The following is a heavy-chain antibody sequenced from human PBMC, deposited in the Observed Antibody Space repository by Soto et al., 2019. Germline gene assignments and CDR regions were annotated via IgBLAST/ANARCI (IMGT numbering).Heavy chain of an antibody. D-gene: IGHD3-3*01. V-gene: IGHV4-61*01. Sequence: PSETLSLTCTVSGGSVSSGSYYWSWIRQPPGKGLEWIGYIYYSGSTNYNPSLKSRVTISVDTSKNQFSLKLSSVTAADTAVYYCAREVYYDFWSGYLNVWGQGTTVTVSS. J-gene: IGHJ6*02. CDR2: IYYSGST. CDR3: AREVYYDFWSGYLNV. CDR1: GGSVSSGSYY.